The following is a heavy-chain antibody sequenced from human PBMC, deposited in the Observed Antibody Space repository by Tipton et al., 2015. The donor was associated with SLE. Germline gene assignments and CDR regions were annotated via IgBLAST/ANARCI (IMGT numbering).Heavy chain of an antibody. CDR3: ASGSLRDHYHNGYFDY. D-gene: IGHD3-10*01. CDR1: GFNFNDYS. CDR2: ISSSSSYI. V-gene: IGHV3-21*01. J-gene: IGHJ4*02. Sequence: SLRLSCAASGFNFNDYSMNWVRQAPGKGLEWVSSISSSSSYISYADSVKGRFTISRDNAKNSLSLQAHSLRAEDTAVYYCASGSLRDHYHNGYFDYWGQGTFVTVSA.